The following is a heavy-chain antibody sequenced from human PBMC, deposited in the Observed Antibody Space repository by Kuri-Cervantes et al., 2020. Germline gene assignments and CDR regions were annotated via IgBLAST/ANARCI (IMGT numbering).Heavy chain of an antibody. Sequence: SLVLSLPDSGFTFSSYSMNWVRQAPGKGLEWVSSISSSSSYIYYADSVKGRFTISRDNAKNSLYLQMNSLRAEDTTVYYCASVAGGATLNAAYWGQGTLVTVSS. V-gene: IGHV3-21*03. CDR2: ISSSSSYI. D-gene: IGHD1-26*01. CDR3: ASVAGGATLNAAY. CDR1: GFTFSSYS. J-gene: IGHJ4*02.